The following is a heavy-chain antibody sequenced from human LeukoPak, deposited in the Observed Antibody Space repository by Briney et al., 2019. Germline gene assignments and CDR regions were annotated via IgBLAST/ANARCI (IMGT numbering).Heavy chain of an antibody. J-gene: IGHJ5*02. D-gene: IGHD2-15*01. CDR2: ISWSSGSI. Sequence: GGSLRLSCAASGFTFDDYAMHWVRQAPGKGLEWVSGISWSSGSIGYADSVKGRFTISRDNAKNSLYLQMNSLRAEDTALYYCAGQVVVVAATDWFDPWGQGTLVTVSS. V-gene: IGHV3-9*01. CDR3: AGQVVVVAATDWFDP. CDR1: GFTFDDYA.